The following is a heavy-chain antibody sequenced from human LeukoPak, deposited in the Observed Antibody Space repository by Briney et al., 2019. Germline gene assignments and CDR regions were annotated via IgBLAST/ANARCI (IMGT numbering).Heavy chain of an antibody. CDR3: ARAASRSYYYFDY. Sequence: KPGGSLRLSXAASGFTFSDYSMNWVRQAPGKGLEWVSSISRNSGYIYDADSVKGRFTISRDNAKNSLYLQMNSLRAEDTAVYYSARAASRSYYYFDYWGQGALVTVSS. CDR2: ISRNSGYI. D-gene: IGHD2-21*01. J-gene: IGHJ4*02. CDR1: GFTFSDYS. V-gene: IGHV3-21*01.